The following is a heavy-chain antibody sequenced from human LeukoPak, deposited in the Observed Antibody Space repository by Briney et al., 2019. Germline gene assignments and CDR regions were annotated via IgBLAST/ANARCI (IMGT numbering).Heavy chain of an antibody. CDR3: ARGPIAAAGTNYYYYMDV. Sequence: GASVKVSCKASGYTFTGYYMHWVRQAPGQGLEWMGWINPNSGGTNYAQKFQGRVTMTRDTSISTAYMELSRLRSDDTAVYYCARGPIAAAGTNYYYYMDVWGKGTTVTVSS. CDR2: INPNSGGT. D-gene: IGHD6-13*01. V-gene: IGHV1-2*02. CDR1: GYTFTGYY. J-gene: IGHJ6*03.